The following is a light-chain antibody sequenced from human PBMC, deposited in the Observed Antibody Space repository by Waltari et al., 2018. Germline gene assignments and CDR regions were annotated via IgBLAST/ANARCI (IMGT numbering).Light chain of an antibody. Sequence: DIVMTQSPESLTVSLGARATINCKSSQSVLYSPNNKNYLVWYQQKPGQPPKGLIYWAATRESGVPDRFSVSGSGTDFTLTISSLQAEDVAVYYCQQDAITPWTFGQGTKVEIK. CDR1: QSVLYSPNNKNY. V-gene: IGKV4-1*01. J-gene: IGKJ1*01. CDR2: WAA. CDR3: QQDAITPWT.